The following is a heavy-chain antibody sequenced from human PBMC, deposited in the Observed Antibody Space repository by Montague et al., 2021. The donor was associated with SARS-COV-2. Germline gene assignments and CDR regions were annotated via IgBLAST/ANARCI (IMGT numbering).Heavy chain of an antibody. V-gene: IGHV3-11*06. CDR2: ISSRSSYT. CDR1: GFVFSDYY. D-gene: IGHD3-16*01. Sequence: SLRLSCAASGFVFSDYYMSWIRQAPGKGLEWISYISSRSSYTKYADSVKGRFTISRDNAKNSLYMQMNSLGAEDTAVYYCARVLGGDYPDYWGQGTLVTVSS. J-gene: IGHJ4*02. CDR3: ARVLGGDYPDY.